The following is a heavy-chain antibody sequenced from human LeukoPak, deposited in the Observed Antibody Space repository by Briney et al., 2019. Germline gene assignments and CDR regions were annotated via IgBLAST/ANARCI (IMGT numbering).Heavy chain of an antibody. D-gene: IGHD6-19*01. CDR2: INHSGST. CDR3: ARHKYSSGWPPEGAFDI. V-gene: IGHV4-34*01. J-gene: IGHJ3*02. CDR1: GGSFSGYY. Sequence: SETLSLTCAVYGGSFSGYYWSWIRQPPGKGLEWIGEINHSGSTNYNPSLSSRVTISVDTSKNQFSLKLSSVTAADTAVYYCARHKYSSGWPPEGAFDIWGQGTMVTVSS.